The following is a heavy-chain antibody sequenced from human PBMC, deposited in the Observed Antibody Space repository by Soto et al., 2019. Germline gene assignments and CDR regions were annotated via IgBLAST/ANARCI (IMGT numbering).Heavy chain of an antibody. CDR1: GFTFSNYI. J-gene: IGHJ4*02. CDR3: ARDDEGGSYCDLGY. V-gene: IGHV3-30-3*01. CDR2: ILHDGNNK. Sequence: QVQLVESGGGVVQPGRSLRLSCAASGFTFSNYIMHWVRPAPGKGLEWVAIILHDGNNKYYADSVKGRFTISRDNSKNTLYLQMNSLRTEDTAIYYCARDDEGGSYCDLGYWGQGALVTVSS. D-gene: IGHD3-10*01.